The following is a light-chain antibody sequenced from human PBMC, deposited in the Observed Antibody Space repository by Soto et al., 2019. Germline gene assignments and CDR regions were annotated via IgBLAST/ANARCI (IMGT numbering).Light chain of an antibody. CDR3: SSYAGSNNWV. CDR2: EVN. V-gene: IGLV2-8*01. J-gene: IGLJ3*02. Sequence: QSALTQPPSASGSPGQSVTISCTGTSSDVGGYKYVSWYQQHPGKAPKLMLYEVNEWPSGVPDRFSGSKSGNTASLTVSGLQAEDEADYYCSSYAGSNNWVFGGGTKVTVL. CDR1: SSDVGGYKY.